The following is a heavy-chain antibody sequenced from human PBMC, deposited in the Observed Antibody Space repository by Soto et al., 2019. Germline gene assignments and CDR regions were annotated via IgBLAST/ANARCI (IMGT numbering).Heavy chain of an antibody. CDR1: GGSISSSSYY. Sequence: QLQLQESGPGLVKPSETLSLTCTVSGGSISSSSYYWGWIRQPPGKGLEWIGSIYYSGSTYYNPSLKSRGTMSVDTSKNQFSLKLSSVTAADTAVEYCASRPPYYSGSGPSPTPEYLDYWVQGTLVTFPS. J-gene: IGHJ4*02. D-gene: IGHD3-10*01. CDR2: IYYSGST. V-gene: IGHV4-39*01. CDR3: ASRPPYYSGSGPSPTPEYLDY.